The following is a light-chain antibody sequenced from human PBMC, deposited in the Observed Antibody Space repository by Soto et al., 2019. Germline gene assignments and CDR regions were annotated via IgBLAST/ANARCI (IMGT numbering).Light chain of an antibody. CDR1: QTIYSN. Sequence: EIVMTQSPATLSVSPGGRATLSCRASQTIYSNVAWYQQRPGQPPRLLIYRASSRATGIPARFSGSGSGTEFTLTINSLQSEDFAVYYCQQYQNLWTFGQGTKVDIK. J-gene: IGKJ1*01. V-gene: IGKV3-15*01. CDR3: QQYQNLWT. CDR2: RAS.